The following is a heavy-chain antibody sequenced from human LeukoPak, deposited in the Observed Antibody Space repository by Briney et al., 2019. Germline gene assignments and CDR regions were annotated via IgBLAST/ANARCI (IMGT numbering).Heavy chain of an antibody. CDR1: GFTLSSYG. Sequence: PGGSLRLSCAASGFTLSSYGMHWVRQAPGKGLEWIGEINHSGSTNYNPSLKSRVTISVDTSKNQFSLKLSSVTAADTAVYYCARERMGSAIFGVVIMGGYYFDYWGQGTLVTVSS. CDR2: INHSGST. V-gene: IGHV4-34*01. CDR3: ARERMGSAIFGVVIMGGYYFDY. J-gene: IGHJ4*02. D-gene: IGHD3-3*01.